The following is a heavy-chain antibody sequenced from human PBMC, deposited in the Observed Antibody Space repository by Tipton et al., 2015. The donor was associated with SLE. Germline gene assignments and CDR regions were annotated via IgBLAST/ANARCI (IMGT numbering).Heavy chain of an antibody. Sequence: TLSLTCTVSGYPIISGYYWSWIRQPPGKGLEYIGYIYYDGSTNYNPSLKSRVTISVDTSKNKFSLKLNSMTAADTAVYYCARLLVAAGTTWFDPWGQGTLVTVSS. CDR1: GYPIISGYY. CDR3: ARLLVAAGTTWFDP. V-gene: IGHV4-61*01. D-gene: IGHD6-13*01. CDR2: IYYDGST. J-gene: IGHJ5*02.